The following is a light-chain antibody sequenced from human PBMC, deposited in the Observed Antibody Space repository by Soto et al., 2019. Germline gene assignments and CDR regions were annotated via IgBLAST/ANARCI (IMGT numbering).Light chain of an antibody. V-gene: IGKV3-15*01. CDR1: QTVSSN. CDR3: QQYNKWPTWT. Sequence: EIVMTQSPATLSVSPGEGVTLSCGASQTVSSNLAWYQQKPGQAPRLLIYGASTRATGIPARFSGSGSGTDFTLTITSLQSEDFAVYYCQQYNKWPTWTFGQGTKVDIK. CDR2: GAS. J-gene: IGKJ1*01.